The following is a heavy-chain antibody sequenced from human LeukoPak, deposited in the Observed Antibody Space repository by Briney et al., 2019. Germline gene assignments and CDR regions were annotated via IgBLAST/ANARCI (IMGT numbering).Heavy chain of an antibody. D-gene: IGHD6-13*01. J-gene: IGHJ4*02. CDR1: GGSISSYY. CDR2: IYYSGST. CDR3: ARVTVAAAAGGFDY. V-gene: IGHV4-59*01. Sequence: SETLSLTCTVSGGSISSYYGSWIRQPPGKGLEWIGYIYYSGSTNYNPSLKSRVTISVDTSKNQFSLKLSSVTAADTAVYYCARVTVAAAAGGFDYWGQGTLVTVSS.